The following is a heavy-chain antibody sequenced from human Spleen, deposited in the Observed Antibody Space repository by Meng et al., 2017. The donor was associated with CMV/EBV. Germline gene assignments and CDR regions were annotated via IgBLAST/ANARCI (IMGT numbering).Heavy chain of an antibody. CDR2: ISGNSGYT. Sequence: GESLKISCAASGFTFSNHYTSWVRQAPGKGLEWVSYISGNSGYTNYADSVKGRFTISRDNSKNTLYLQMRSLRAEDTAVYYCAIDFQCRRRSCYHPYYGMDVWGQGTTVTVSS. D-gene: IGHD5-12*01. CDR1: GFTFSNHY. CDR3: AIDFQCRRRSCYHPYYGMDV. V-gene: IGHV3/OR16-9*01. J-gene: IGHJ6*02.